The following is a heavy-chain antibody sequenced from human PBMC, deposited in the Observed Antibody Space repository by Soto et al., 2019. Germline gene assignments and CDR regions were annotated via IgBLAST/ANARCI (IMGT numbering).Heavy chain of an antibody. CDR3: GRGYRWQQGFY. V-gene: IGHV3-23*01. CDR2: ISGSSWTI. J-gene: IGHJ4*02. CDR1: GPTFESFA. D-gene: IGHD2-8*02. Sequence: EVQLLESGGGLEQPGGSLRLSCVASGPTFESFAMTWVRQAPGKGLEWVSGISGSSWTIYYADSVKGRFTVSRDNSKKTLYLQMTSLRVEDTAVYYCGRGYRWQQGFYWGLGTLVTVSS.